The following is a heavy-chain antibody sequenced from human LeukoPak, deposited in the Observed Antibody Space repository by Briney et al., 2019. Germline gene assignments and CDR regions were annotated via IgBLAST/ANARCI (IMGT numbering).Heavy chain of an antibody. J-gene: IGHJ6*02. CDR3: ARDRDILRPMGSLGTGSYYYYGMDV. CDR1: GGSISSGDYY. Sequence: SETLSLTCTVSGGSISSGDYYWSWIRQPPGKGLEWIGYIYYSGSTNYDPSLKSRVTMSVDTSKNQFSLKLSSVTAADTAVYYCARDRDILRPMGSLGTGSYYYYGMDVWGQGTTVTVSS. D-gene: IGHD3-9*01. CDR2: IYYSGST. V-gene: IGHV4-61*08.